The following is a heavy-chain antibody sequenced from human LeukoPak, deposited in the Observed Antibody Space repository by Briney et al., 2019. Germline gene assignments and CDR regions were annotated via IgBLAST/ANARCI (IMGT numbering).Heavy chain of an antibody. V-gene: IGHV1-18*01. CDR2: ISAYNGNT. CDR3: SREGPHYDFWSGYYTGGGSRGSKKYLFDC. J-gene: IGHJ4*02. Sequence: ASVKVSCKASGYTFTCYGISWVRQAPGQGLEWMGWISAYNGNTNYAQKLQGRVTMTTDTSTSTAYMELRSLRSDDTAVYYCSREGPHYDFWSGYYTGGGSRGSKKYLFDCWGEGTLVTVSS. D-gene: IGHD3-3*01. CDR1: GYTFTCYG.